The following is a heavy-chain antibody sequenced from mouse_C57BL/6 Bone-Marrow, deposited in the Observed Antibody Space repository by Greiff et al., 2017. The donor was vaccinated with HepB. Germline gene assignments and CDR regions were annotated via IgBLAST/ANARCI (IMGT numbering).Heavy chain of an antibody. V-gene: IGHV14-4*01. CDR1: GFNIKDDY. CDR3: TTMSATRYYFDY. J-gene: IGHJ2*01. Sequence: VHVKQSGAELVRPGASVKLSCTASGFNIKDDYMHWVKQRPEQGLEWIGWIDPENGDTEYASKFQGKATITADTSSNTAYLQLSSLTSEDTAVYYCTTMSATRYYFDYWGQGTTLTVSS. CDR2: IDPENGDT.